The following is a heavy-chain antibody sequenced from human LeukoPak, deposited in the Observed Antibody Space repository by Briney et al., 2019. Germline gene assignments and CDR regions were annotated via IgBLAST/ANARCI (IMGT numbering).Heavy chain of an antibody. D-gene: IGHD6-13*01. V-gene: IGHV3-23*01. Sequence: GGSLRLSCAASGFTFNRYAMNWVRQAPGKGLEWVSTISDSGDQTYSADSVKGRFTSSRDNSNNTLYLQMNSLRAEDTAVYCCARLKYTSSYYTWFDPWGQGTLVTVSS. CDR3: ARLKYTSSYYTWFDP. CDR1: GFTFNRYA. CDR2: ISDSGDQT. J-gene: IGHJ5*02.